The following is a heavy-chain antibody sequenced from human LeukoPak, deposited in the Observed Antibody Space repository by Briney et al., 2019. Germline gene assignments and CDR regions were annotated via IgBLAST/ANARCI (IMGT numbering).Heavy chain of an antibody. CDR2: IYYSGST. Sequence: SETLSLTCTVSGGSISSYYWSWIRQPPGKGLEWIGYIYYSGSTNYNPSLKSRVTISVDTSKNQFSLKLSSVTAADTAVYYCARDGTVLNGDYVDSAYWGQGTLVTVSS. J-gene: IGHJ4*02. V-gene: IGHV4-59*01. D-gene: IGHD4-17*01. CDR1: GGSISSYY. CDR3: ARDGTVLNGDYVDSAY.